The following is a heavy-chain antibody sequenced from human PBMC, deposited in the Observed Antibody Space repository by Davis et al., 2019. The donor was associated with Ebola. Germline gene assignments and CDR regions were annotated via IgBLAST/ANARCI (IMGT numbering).Heavy chain of an antibody. D-gene: IGHD2-21*02. CDR1: GYTFTSYG. Sequence: AASVKVSCKASGYTFTSYGISWVRQAPGQGLEWMGWISAYNGNTNYAQKLQGRVTMTIDTSTTTVYMQLSSLRSEDTAVYYCARDREGDWTFDIWGQGTMVTVSS. CDR2: ISAYNGNT. J-gene: IGHJ3*02. V-gene: IGHV1-18*01. CDR3: ARDREGDWTFDI.